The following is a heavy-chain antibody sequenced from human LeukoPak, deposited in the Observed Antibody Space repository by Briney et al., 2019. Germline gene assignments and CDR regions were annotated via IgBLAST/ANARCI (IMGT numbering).Heavy chain of an antibody. D-gene: IGHD5-24*01. J-gene: IGHJ1*01. CDR3: SRLHPGMAPRQSLWFQD. CDR2: ISSDSRTI. Sequence: GGALRLSCAASGFTFSSYSMNWGRQAPGKGLEWVSYISSDSRTIYYADSVKGRFTISRDNAKNSLYLQMKSLRDEDTAVCYCSRLHPGMAPRQSLWFQDWGQGTLVTVSS. CDR1: GFTFSSYS. V-gene: IGHV3-48*02.